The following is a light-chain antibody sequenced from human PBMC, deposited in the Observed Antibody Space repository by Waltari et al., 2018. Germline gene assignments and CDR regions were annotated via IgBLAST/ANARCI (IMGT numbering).Light chain of an antibody. Sequence: DIQMTQSPSSLSASVGDRVTITCRASQGISNSLAWYQQQPGKAPKLLLYAASRLESGVPSMFSGSGSVTDYTLTISSLQPEDFATYYCQQYYSTPQITFGPGTKVDIK. CDR2: AAS. V-gene: IGKV1-NL1*01. CDR3: QQYYSTPQIT. CDR1: QGISNS. J-gene: IGKJ3*01.